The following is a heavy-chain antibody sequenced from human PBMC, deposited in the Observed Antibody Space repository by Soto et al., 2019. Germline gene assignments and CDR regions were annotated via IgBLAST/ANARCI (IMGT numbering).Heavy chain of an antibody. D-gene: IGHD5-12*01. Sequence: GGSLRLSCAASGSTFSSYPMTWVRQTPGKGLEWVSAISGSGGSTYYADSVKGRFTISRDNSKNTLYLQMSSLRAEDTAIYYCAKDRDGYRRGGFDIWGQGTMVTVSS. CDR3: AKDRDGYRRGGFDI. CDR2: ISGSGGST. V-gene: IGHV3-23*01. J-gene: IGHJ3*02. CDR1: GSTFSSYP.